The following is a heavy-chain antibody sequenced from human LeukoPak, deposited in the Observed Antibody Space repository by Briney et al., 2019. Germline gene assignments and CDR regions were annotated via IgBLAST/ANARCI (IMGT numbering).Heavy chain of an antibody. CDR2: IYYSGST. CDR1: GGYISSGGYF. Sequence: SETLSLTCTVSGGYISSGGYFWSWIRQHPGKRLEWIGYIYYSGSTYYNPSLKSRVTISVDTSKNQFSLKLSSVTAADTAVYYCVRGHNYDYVWGSYRYKVDWFDPWGQGTLVTVSS. D-gene: IGHD3-16*02. CDR3: VRGHNYDYVWGSYRYKVDWFDP. J-gene: IGHJ5*02. V-gene: IGHV4-31*03.